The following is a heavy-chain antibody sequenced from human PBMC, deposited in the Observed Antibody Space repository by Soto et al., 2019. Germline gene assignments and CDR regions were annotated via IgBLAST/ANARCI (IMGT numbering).Heavy chain of an antibody. V-gene: IGHV4-38-2*02. CDR2: IYHSGST. CDR1: GYSISSGYY. D-gene: IGHD3-22*01. Sequence: PSETLSLTCAVSGYSISSGYYWGWIRQPPGKGLEWIGSIYHSGSTYYNPSLKSRVTISVDTSKNQFSLKLSSVTAADTAVYYCERDYYDSSGIWVYWGQGTLVTVSS. J-gene: IGHJ4*02. CDR3: ERDYYDSSGIWVY.